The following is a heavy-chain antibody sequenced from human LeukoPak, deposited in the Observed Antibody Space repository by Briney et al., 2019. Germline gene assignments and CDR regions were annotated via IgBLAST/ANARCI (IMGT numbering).Heavy chain of an antibody. CDR2: ISYDASRT. D-gene: IGHD1-26*01. Sequence: GSLRLSCAASGFTFSSYAMHWVRQAPGKGLEWVAIISYDASRTYYADSVKGRFTISRDNSKNTVHLQMNSLTFDDTALYYCARGTSGNYQWYFDHWGQGTLVSVSS. V-gene: IGHV3-30-3*01. CDR1: GFTFSSYA. CDR3: ARGTSGNYQWYFDH. J-gene: IGHJ4*01.